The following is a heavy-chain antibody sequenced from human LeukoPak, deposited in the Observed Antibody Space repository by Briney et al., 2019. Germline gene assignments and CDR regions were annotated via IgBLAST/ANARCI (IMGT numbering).Heavy chain of an antibody. J-gene: IGHJ5*02. CDR1: GYDFTKYA. CDR2: IIPIFGTA. Sequence: ASVKVSCKASGYDFTKYAVQWVRQAPGQRLGWMGGIIPIFGTANYAQKFQGRVTITADKSTSTAYMELRSLRSDDTAVYYCARDSAAAGFSFDPWGQGTLVTVSS. V-gene: IGHV1-69*06. D-gene: IGHD6-13*01. CDR3: ARDSAAAGFSFDP.